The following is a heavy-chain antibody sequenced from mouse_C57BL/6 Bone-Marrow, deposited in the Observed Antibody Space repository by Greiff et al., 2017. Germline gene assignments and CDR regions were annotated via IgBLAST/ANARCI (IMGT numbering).Heavy chain of an antibody. D-gene: IGHD1-1*01. V-gene: IGHV14-2*01. CDR3: AFGGRRYPGFAY. J-gene: IGHJ3*01. Sequence: EVQLQQSGAELVKPGASVKLSCTASGFNINDSYMHWVKQRTEQGLEGNGRIDPEHGETKYAPKFPGKATITAATSANTAYLQLSNLTSEDTYVYYCAFGGRRYPGFAYWGQGTLVTVSA. CDR1: GFNINDSY. CDR2: IDPEHGET.